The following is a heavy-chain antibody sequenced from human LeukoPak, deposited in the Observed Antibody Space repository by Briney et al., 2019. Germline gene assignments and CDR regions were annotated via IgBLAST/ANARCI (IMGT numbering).Heavy chain of an antibody. CDR2: IIPILGIA. CDR3: ARESYGRTIFGVVTHWFDP. D-gene: IGHD3-3*01. Sequence: SVKVSCKASGGTFSSYAISWVRQAPGQGLEWMGRIIPILGIANYAQKFQGRVTITADESTSTAYMELSSLRSEDTAVYYCARESYGRTIFGVVTHWFDPWGQGTLVTVSS. V-gene: IGHV1-69*04. CDR1: GGTFSSYA. J-gene: IGHJ5*02.